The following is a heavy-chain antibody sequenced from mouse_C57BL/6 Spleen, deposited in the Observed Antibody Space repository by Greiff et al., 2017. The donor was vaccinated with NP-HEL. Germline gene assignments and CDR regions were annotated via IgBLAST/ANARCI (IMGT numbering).Heavy chain of an antibody. CDR1: GFSLTSYG. D-gene: IGHD3-2*02. CDR2: IWSDGST. CDR3: ARESSGYHYAMDY. J-gene: IGHJ4*01. V-gene: IGHV2-6*03. Sequence: VMLVESGPGLVAPSQSLSITCTVSGFSLTSYGVHWVRQPPGKGLEWLVVIWSDGSTTYNSALKSRLSISKDNSKSQVFLKMNSLQTDDTAMYYCARESSGYHYAMDYWGQGTSVTVSS.